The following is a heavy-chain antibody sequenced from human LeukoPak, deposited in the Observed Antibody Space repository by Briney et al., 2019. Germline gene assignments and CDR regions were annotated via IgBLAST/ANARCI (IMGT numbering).Heavy chain of an antibody. CDR1: GFTVSSNY. Sequence: GGSLRLSCAASGFTVSSNYMSWVRQAPGKGLEWVSVIYSGGSTYYADSMKGRFTISRDNSKNTLYLQMNSLRAEDTAVYYCARVVLAVAGSYFDYWGQGTLVTVSS. D-gene: IGHD6-19*01. CDR2: IYSGGST. V-gene: IGHV3-53*01. J-gene: IGHJ4*02. CDR3: ARVVLAVAGSYFDY.